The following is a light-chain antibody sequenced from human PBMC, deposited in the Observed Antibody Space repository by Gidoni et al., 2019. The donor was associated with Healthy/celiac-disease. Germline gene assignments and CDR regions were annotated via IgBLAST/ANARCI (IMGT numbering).Light chain of an antibody. CDR1: QGISSY. CDR3: QQLNSYPLT. J-gene: IGKJ4*01. CDR2: AAS. V-gene: IGKV1-9*01. Sequence: DIQLTQSPSFLSASVGDRVTITCRASQGISSYLAWYQQTPGKAPKLLIYAASPFQSGVPSRFSGSVSWTAFTLTISSLQPEDFATYYCQQLNSYPLTFGGETKVEIK.